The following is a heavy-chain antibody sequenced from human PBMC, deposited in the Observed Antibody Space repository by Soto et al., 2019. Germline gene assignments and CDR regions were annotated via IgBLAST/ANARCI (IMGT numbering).Heavy chain of an antibody. V-gene: IGHV4-31*03. D-gene: IGHD3-10*01. CDR1: GGSISSGGYY. CDR2: IYYSGST. CDR3: ARDYGDGSGSYYARFDY. Sequence: TLSLTCTFSGGSISSGGYYWSWIRQHPGKGLEWIGYIYYSGSTYYNPSLKSRVTISVDTSKNQFSLKLSSVTAADTAVYYCARDYGDGSGSYYARFDYWGQGTLVTVSS. J-gene: IGHJ4*02.